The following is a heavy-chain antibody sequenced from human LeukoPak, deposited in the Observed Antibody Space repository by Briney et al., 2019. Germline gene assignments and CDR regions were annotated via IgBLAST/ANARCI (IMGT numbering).Heavy chain of an antibody. V-gene: IGHV3-7*01. CDR1: GFIFSNYW. CDR2: MNQDGSEK. Sequence: GGSLRLSCAASGFIFSNYWMSWVRQAPGKGLEWVANMNQDGSEKYYVDAVKGRFPISRDNDNNSLNLQMNSLRAEGTAVYDCARVWLQSKSLPDWGQGTLVTVSS. CDR3: ARVWLQSKSLPD. J-gene: IGHJ4*02. D-gene: IGHD5-24*01.